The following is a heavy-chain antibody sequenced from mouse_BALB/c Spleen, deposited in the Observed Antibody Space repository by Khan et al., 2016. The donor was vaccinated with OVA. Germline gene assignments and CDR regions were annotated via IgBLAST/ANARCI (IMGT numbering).Heavy chain of an antibody. CDR3: ARGNYYGYYFDY. CDR1: GYSITSGYA. V-gene: IGHV3-2*02. Sequence: EVQLKESGPGLVKPSQSLSLTCTVTGYSITSGYAWNWIRQFPGNKLEWMGYISYSGVTSYTPSLTSRISITRDTSKNQFFLQLNSVTTEDTATYYCARGNYYGYYFDYGGQGTTLTVSS. D-gene: IGHD1-1*01. CDR2: ISYSGVT. J-gene: IGHJ2*01.